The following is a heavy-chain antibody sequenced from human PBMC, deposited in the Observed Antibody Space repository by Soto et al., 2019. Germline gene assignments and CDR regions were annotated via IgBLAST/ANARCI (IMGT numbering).Heavy chain of an antibody. CDR2: INAGNGNT. V-gene: IGHV1-3*01. J-gene: IGHJ4*02. Sequence: GASVKVSCKASGYTFTSYAMHWVRQAPGQRLEWMGWINAGNGNTKYSQKFQGRVTITRDTSASTAYMELSSLRSEDTAVYYCARDPGRLRFLGQVDYWGQGTLVTVSS. D-gene: IGHD3-3*01. CDR1: GYTFTSYA. CDR3: ARDPGRLRFLGQVDY.